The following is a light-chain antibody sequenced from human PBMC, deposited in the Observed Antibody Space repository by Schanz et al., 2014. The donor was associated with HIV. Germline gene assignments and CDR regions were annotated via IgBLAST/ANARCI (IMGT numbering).Light chain of an antibody. CDR1: SSNFRSNA. CDR2: SNN. J-gene: IGLJ3*02. Sequence: QSVLTQPPSASGTPGQRVTISCSGSSSNFRSNAENWYQQLPGTAPRLVIYSNNQRPSGVPGRLSGSKSGTSASLAISGLQSEDEADYYCAGWDDSLNVWVFGGGTKLTVL. V-gene: IGLV1-44*01. CDR3: AGWDDSLNVWV.